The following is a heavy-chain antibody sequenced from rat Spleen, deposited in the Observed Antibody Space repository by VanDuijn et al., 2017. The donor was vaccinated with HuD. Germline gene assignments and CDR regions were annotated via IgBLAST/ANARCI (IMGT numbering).Heavy chain of an antibody. CDR1: GFTFSDYY. D-gene: IGHD2-1*01. V-gene: IGHV5-20*01. CDR2: ITNSGGST. CDR3: TTRARDTPAY. J-gene: IGHJ3*01. Sequence: EVQLVESDGGLVQPGRSLKLSCAASGFTFSDYYMAWVRQAPTKGLEWVASITNSGGSTYYRDSVKGRFTISRDNAKSTLYLQMDSLRSEDTATYYCTTRARDTPAYWGQGTLVTVSS.